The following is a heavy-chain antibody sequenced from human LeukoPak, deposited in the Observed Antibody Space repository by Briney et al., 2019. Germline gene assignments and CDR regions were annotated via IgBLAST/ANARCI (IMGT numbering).Heavy chain of an antibody. J-gene: IGHJ4*02. CDR1: GGSFSGYY. CDR2: INHSGST. V-gene: IGHV4-34*01. D-gene: IGHD5-18*01. CDR3: ARGAPSYGFPSVAYYFDY. Sequence: PSETLSLTCAVYGGSFSGYYWSWIRQPPGKGLEWIGGINHSGSTNYNPSLKSRVTISVDTSKNQFSLKLSSVTAADTAVYYCARGAPSYGFPSVAYYFDYWGQGTLVTVSS.